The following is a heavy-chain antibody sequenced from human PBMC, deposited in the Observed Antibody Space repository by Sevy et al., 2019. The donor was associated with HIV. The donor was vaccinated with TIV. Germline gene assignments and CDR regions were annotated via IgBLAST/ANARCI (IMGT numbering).Heavy chain of an antibody. J-gene: IGHJ5*02. CDR2: IIPIFGTA. CDR3: ARESTKDIVVVPAFDP. D-gene: IGHD2-2*01. CDR1: GGTFSSYA. Sequence: ASVKVSCKAYGGTFSSYAISWVRQAPGQGLEWMGGIIPIFGTANYAQKFQGRVTITADESTSTAYMELSSLRSEDTAVYYCARESTKDIVVVPAFDPWGQGTLVTVSS. V-gene: IGHV1-69*13.